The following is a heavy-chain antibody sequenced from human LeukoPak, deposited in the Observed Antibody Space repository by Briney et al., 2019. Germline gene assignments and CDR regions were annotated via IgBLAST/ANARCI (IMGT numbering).Heavy chain of an antibody. Sequence: PSETLSLTCTVSGGSISSGGYYWSWIRQHPGKGLEWIGYIYYSGSTYYNPSLKSRVTISVDTSKNQFSLKLSSVTAADTAVYYCARGRTYYGILTGYDSNWFDPWGQGTLVTVSS. CDR3: ARGRTYYGILTGYDSNWFDP. V-gene: IGHV4-31*03. CDR1: GGSISSGGYY. J-gene: IGHJ5*02. D-gene: IGHD3-9*01. CDR2: IYYSGST.